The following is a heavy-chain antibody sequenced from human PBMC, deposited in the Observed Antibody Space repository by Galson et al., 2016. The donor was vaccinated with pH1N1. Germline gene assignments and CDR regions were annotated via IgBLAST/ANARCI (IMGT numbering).Heavy chain of an antibody. Sequence: ETLSLTCTVSGRSISNHYWSWIRQAAAKGLEWIGRIYASEISSTGITNYNPSLKSRVTMSLDTSKNQFSLKLSSVTAADTAVYYCASVRLGRGVDYWGLGTLVTVSS. CDR3: ASVRLGRGVDY. CDR1: GRSISNHY. V-gene: IGHV4-4*07. D-gene: IGHD6-19*01. J-gene: IGHJ4*02. CDR2: IYASEISSTGIT.